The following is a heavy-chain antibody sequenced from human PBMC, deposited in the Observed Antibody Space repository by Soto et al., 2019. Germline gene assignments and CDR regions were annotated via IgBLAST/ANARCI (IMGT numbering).Heavy chain of an antibody. Sequence: QVQLQESGPGLVKPSQTLSLTCTVSGGSISSGDYYWSWIRQPPGKGLEWIGYIYYSGSTYYNPSLKSRVTISVDTSKSQFSLKLSSVTAADTAVYYCAREDGSGSYVGWFDPWGQGTLVTVSS. CDR3: AREDGSGSYVGWFDP. CDR1: GGSISSGDYY. J-gene: IGHJ5*02. CDR2: IYYSGST. D-gene: IGHD3-10*01. V-gene: IGHV4-30-4*01.